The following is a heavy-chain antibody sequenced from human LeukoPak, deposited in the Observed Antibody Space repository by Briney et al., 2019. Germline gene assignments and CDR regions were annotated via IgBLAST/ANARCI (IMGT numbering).Heavy chain of an antibody. J-gene: IGHJ6*03. D-gene: IGHD3-3*01. CDR1: GGSISSYY. V-gene: IGHV4-4*07. CDR3: ARDCDFWSGYGSYYMDV. CDR2: IYTSGST. Sequence: PSETLSLTCTVSGGSISSYYWSWIRQPAGKGLEWIGRIYTSGSTNYNPSLKSRVTMSVDTSKNQFSLKLSSVTAADTAVYYCARDCDFWSGYGSYYMDVWGKGTTVTVSS.